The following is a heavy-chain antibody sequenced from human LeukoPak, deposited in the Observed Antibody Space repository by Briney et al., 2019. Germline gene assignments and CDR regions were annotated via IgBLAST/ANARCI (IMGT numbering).Heavy chain of an antibody. J-gene: IGHJ4*02. Sequence: GRSLRLSCAASGFTFSSYAMHWVRQAPGKGLEWVAVIWYDGSNKYYADSVKGRFTISRDNSKNTLYLQMNSLRAEDTAVYYCARTQGRFYGSGSYEGFDYWGQGTLVTVSS. CDR3: ARTQGRFYGSGSYEGFDY. D-gene: IGHD3-10*01. V-gene: IGHV3-33*01. CDR1: GFTFSSYA. CDR2: IWYDGSNK.